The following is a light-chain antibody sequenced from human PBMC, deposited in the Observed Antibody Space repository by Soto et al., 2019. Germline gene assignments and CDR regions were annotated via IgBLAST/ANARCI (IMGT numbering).Light chain of an antibody. V-gene: IGKV3-15*01. CDR3: QQRANWPLT. Sequence: EIVMTQSPATLSVSPGERAILSCRASQSISINLAWYQQKPGQAPRLLIYAASNRATGVPARFSGSWSGTEFTLTISSLQSEDFAVYYCQQRANWPLTFGGGTKVDI. J-gene: IGKJ4*01. CDR1: QSISIN. CDR2: AAS.